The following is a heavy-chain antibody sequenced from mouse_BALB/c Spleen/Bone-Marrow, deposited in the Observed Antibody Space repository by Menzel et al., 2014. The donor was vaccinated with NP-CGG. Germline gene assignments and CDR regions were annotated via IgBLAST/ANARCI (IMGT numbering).Heavy chain of an antibody. D-gene: IGHD4-1*01. CDR3: VRGNWAFFDY. Sequence: EVMLVESGGGLVQPGGSLRLSCATSGFTFSDFYMEWVRQSPGKRLEWIAISGNKANDYTTDYSASVKGRFIVSRDTSQSILYLQMHALRAEDTAIYYCVRGNWAFFDYWGQGATLTVSS. CDR2: SGNKANDYTT. J-gene: IGHJ2*01. CDR1: GFTFSDFY. V-gene: IGHV7-1*02.